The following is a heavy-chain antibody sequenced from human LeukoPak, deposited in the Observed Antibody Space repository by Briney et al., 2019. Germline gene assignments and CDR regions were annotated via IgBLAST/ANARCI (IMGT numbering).Heavy chain of an antibody. V-gene: IGHV3-66*01. CDR1: GFTVSSNY. CDR3: AKGKYYDILTGSYFDY. J-gene: IGHJ4*02. CDR2: IYSGGST. D-gene: IGHD3-9*01. Sequence: GGSLRLSCAASGFTVSSNYMSWVRQAPGKGLEWVSVIYSGGSTYYADSVKGRFTISRDNSKNTLYLQMNSLRAEDTAVYYCAKGKYYDILTGSYFDYWGQGTLVTVSS.